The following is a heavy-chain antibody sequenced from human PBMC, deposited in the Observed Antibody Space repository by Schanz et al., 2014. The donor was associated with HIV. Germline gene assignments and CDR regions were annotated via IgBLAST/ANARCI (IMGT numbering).Heavy chain of an antibody. D-gene: IGHD3-3*01. CDR1: GFTFSGYG. CDR3: AKASESIFGVEGLDF. Sequence: QVQLVESGGGVVQPGRSLRLSCAVSGFTFSGYGMHWVRQAPGKGLEWVAVIWYDGKNRDYADSVKGRFTISRDNSKNTLYLQMNRMRTEDTAVYYCAKASESIFGVEGLDFWGQGTLVIVSS. V-gene: IGHV3-33*06. J-gene: IGHJ4*02. CDR2: IWYDGKNR.